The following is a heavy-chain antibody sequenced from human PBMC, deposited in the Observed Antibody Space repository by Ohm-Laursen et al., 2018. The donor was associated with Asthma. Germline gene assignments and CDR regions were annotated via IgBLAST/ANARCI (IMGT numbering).Heavy chain of an antibody. CDR1: GGTFSSYA. D-gene: IGHD4-17*01. J-gene: IGHJ4*02. Sequence: VASVKVSCKASGGTFSSYAISWVRQAPGQGLEWMGGIIPIFGIANYAQKFQGRVTITADKSTSTAYMELSSLRSEDTAVYYCASQNGDYPNDDYWGQGTLVTVSS. CDR3: ASQNGDYPNDDY. V-gene: IGHV1-69*10. CDR2: IIPIFGIA.